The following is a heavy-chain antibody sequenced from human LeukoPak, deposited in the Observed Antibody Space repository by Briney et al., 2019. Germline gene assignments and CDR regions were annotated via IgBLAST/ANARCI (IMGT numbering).Heavy chain of an antibody. CDR1: AFTVISYD. CDR2: LYSDGNT. J-gene: IGHJ4*02. Sequence: PGGSLRLSCAASAFTVISYDMTWVRQAPGKGLEWVSVLYSDGNTKYADSVQGRFTISRDNSKNTLYLEMNSLSPDDTAVYYCASGVEPLAARTLAYWGQGTLVTVSS. CDR3: ASGVEPLAARTLAY. V-gene: IGHV3-53*01. D-gene: IGHD1-14*01.